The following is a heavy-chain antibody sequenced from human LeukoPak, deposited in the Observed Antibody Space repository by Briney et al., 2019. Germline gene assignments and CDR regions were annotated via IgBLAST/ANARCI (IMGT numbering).Heavy chain of an antibody. CDR3: ARAYCTNGVCYHFDY. V-gene: IGHV3-21*01. J-gene: IGHJ4*02. Sequence: PGGSLRLSCAASGFSFSVHNMNWVRQAPGKGLEWVSSISSNSYVHYANSVKGRFTISRDNAKNSLYLQMNSLRAEDTAVYYCARAYCTNGVCYHFDYWGQGTLVTVSS. D-gene: IGHD2-8*01. CDR2: ISSNSYV. CDR1: GFSFSVHN.